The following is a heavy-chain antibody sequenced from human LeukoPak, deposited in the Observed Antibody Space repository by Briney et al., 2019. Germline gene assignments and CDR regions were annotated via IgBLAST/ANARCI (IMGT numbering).Heavy chain of an antibody. D-gene: IGHD3-3*01. CDR2: ITNSGTT. CDR1: GESISSHY. J-gene: IGHJ5*02. V-gene: IGHV4-59*11. Sequence: SETLSLTCNVSGESISSHYWSWTRQSPGKGLEWIGYITNSGTTKFNPSLKSRVTISVDTSKNQFSLKLSSVTAADTAVYYCARVRKIYDFWSGYLFDPWGQGTLVTVSS. CDR3: ARVRKIYDFWSGYLFDP.